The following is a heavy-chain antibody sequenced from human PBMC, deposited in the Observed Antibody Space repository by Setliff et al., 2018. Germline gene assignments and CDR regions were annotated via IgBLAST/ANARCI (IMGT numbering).Heavy chain of an antibody. V-gene: IGHV4-34*01. CDR3: ARGRNVAARLLDS. J-gene: IGHJ4*02. CDR1: GGTFSYYY. D-gene: IGHD6-6*01. Sequence: PSETLSLTCAASGGTFSYYYWTWIRQPPGKGLEWIGEINHSGSTSYNPSLESRVTISIDTSKNQFSLNLRYVTAADTGLYYCARGRNVAARLLDSWGQGTLVTVSS. CDR2: INHSGST.